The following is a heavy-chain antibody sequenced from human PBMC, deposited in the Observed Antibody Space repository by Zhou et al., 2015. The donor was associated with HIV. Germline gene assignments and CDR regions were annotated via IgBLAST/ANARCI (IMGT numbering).Heavy chain of an antibody. J-gene: IGHJ5*02. CDR1: GGTFSSYA. D-gene: IGHD3-3*01. CDR3: ARGSSYDLWSGYYPNNWFDP. CDR2: IIPIFGTA. Sequence: QVQLVQSGAEVKKPGSSVKVSCKASGGTFSSYAISWVRQAPGQGLEWMGGIIPIFGTANYAQKFQGRVTITADESTSTAYMELSSLRSEDTAVYYCARGSSYDLWSGYYPNNWFDPWGQGTLVTVSS. V-gene: IGHV1-69*01.